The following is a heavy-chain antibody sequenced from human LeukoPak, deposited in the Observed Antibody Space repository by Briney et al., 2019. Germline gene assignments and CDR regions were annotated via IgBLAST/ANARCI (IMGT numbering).Heavy chain of an antibody. CDR3: ATVGYYGSGSYFGGLY. D-gene: IGHD3-10*01. CDR2: FDPEDGET. Sequence: ASVKVSCKVSGYTLTELSMHWLRQAPGKGLEWMGGFDPEDGETIYAQKFQGRVTMTEDTSTDTAYMELSSLRSEDTAVYYCATVGYYGSGSYFGGLYWGQGTLVTVSS. V-gene: IGHV1-24*01. J-gene: IGHJ4*02. CDR1: GYTLTELS.